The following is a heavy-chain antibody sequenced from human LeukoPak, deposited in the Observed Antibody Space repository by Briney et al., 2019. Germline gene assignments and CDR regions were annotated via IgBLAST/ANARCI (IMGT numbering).Heavy chain of an antibody. CDR2: INHSGST. D-gene: IGHD1-26*01. J-gene: IGHJ6*04. Sequence: SETLSLTCAVYGGSFSGYYWSWIRQPPGKGLEWIGEINHSGSTNYNPSLKSRVTISVDTSKNQFSLKLSSVTVADTAVYYCARVGYSGSYSVDVWGKGTTVTVSS. CDR3: ARVGYSGSYSVDV. V-gene: IGHV4-34*01. CDR1: GGSFSGYY.